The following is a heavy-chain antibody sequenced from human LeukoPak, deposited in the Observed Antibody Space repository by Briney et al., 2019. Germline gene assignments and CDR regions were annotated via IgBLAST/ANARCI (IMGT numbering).Heavy chain of an antibody. CDR3: AKDGIVGGSYYYYYMDV. J-gene: IGHJ6*03. CDR2: INSDGSRT. V-gene: IGHV3-74*01. CDR1: GFTFSNYW. D-gene: IGHD1-26*01. Sequence: GGSLRLSCGASGFTFSNYWMHWVRQAPGKGLVWVSRINSDGSRTSYADSVKGRFTISRDNAKNTLYLQMNSLRAEDTALYYCAKDGIVGGSYYYYYMDVWGKGTTVTVSS.